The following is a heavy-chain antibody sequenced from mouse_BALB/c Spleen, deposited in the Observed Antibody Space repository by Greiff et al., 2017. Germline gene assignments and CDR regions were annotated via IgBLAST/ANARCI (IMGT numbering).Heavy chain of an antibody. J-gene: IGHJ4*01. Sequence: DVQLQESGGGLVQPGGSRKLSCAASGFTFSSFGMHWVRQAPEKGLEWVAYISSGSSTIYYADTVKGRFTISRDNPKNTLFLQMTSLRSEDTAMYYCARSRDYGAVYYAMDYWGQGTSVTVSS. CDR3: ARSRDYGAVYYAMDY. CDR1: GFTFSSFG. D-gene: IGHD2-4*01. CDR2: ISSGSSTI. V-gene: IGHV5-17*02.